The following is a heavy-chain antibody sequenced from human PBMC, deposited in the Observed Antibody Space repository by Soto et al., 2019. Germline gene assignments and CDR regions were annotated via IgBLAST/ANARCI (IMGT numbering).Heavy chain of an antibody. CDR1: GFTFSDYY. D-gene: IGHD4-17*01. Sequence: QVQLVESGGGLVKPGGSLRLSCAASGFTFSDYYMSWIGQAPGKGLEWVSYISSSSSYTNYADSVKGRFTISRDNAKNSLYLQMNSLRAEDTAVYYCARYDYGDASFYCYGMDVWGQGTTVTVSS. CDR3: ARYDYGDASFYCYGMDV. J-gene: IGHJ6*02. V-gene: IGHV3-11*05. CDR2: ISSSSSYT.